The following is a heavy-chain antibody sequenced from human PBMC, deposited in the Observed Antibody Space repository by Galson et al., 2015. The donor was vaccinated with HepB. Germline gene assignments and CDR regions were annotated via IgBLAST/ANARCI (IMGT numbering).Heavy chain of an antibody. Sequence: QSGAEVKKPGEPLRISCTGSGYTFTSYWISWVRQMPGKGLEWMGKIDPIDSYTSYSPSFQGHVTFSADTSISSVYLQWSSLQAADTAIYYCARHAHCSTTSCYSDFWGQGTLVTVSS. J-gene: IGHJ4*02. CDR3: ARHAHCSTTSCYSDF. V-gene: IGHV5-10-1*01. D-gene: IGHD2-2*01. CDR1: GYTFTSYW. CDR2: IDPIDSYT.